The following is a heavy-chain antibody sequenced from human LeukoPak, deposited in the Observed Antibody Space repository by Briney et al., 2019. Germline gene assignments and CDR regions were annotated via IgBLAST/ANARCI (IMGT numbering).Heavy chain of an antibody. CDR1: GSTFSSYA. J-gene: IGHJ4*02. CDR2: IIPIFGTA. D-gene: IGHD3-10*01. Sequence: SVKVSCKASGSTFSSYAISWVRQAPGQGLEWMGGIIPIFGTANYAQKFQGRVTITADESTSTAYMELSSLRSEDTAVYYCARVRGQLGELSYYYDYWGQGTLVTVSS. CDR3: ARVRGQLGELSYYYDY. V-gene: IGHV1-69*01.